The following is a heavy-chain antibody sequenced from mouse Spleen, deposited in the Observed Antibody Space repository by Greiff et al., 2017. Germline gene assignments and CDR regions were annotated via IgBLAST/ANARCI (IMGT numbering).Heavy chain of an antibody. Sequence: VQLQQSGTVLARPGASVKMSCKTSGYTFTSYWMHWVKQRPGQGLEWIGAIYPGNSDTSYNQKFKGKAKLTAVTSASTAYMELSSLTNEDSAVYYCTRYYDGSYWYFDVWGAGTTGTVAS. D-gene: IGHD1-1*01. CDR3: TRYYDGSYWYFDV. CDR1: GYTFTSYW. V-gene: IGHV1-5*01. J-gene: IGHJ1*01. CDR2: IYPGNSDT.